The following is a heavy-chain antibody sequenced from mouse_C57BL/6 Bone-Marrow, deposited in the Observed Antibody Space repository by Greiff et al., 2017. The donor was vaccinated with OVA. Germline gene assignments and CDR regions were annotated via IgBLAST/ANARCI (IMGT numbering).Heavy chain of an antibody. D-gene: IGHD4-1*01. CDR3: APLSWDERGYYFDY. V-gene: IGHV1-19*01. Sequence: EVQLQQSGPVLVKPGASVKMSCKASGYTFTDYYMNWVKQSHGKSLEWIGVINPYNGGTSYNQKFKGKATLTVDKSSSTAYMELNSLTSEDSAVYYCAPLSWDERGYYFDYWGQGTTLTVSS. CDR1: GYTFTDYY. CDR2: INPYNGGT. J-gene: IGHJ2*01.